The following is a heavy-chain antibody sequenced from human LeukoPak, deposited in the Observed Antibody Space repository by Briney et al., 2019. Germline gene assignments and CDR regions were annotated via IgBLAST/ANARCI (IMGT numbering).Heavy chain of an antibody. CDR1: GGSVSSGGYY. CDR3: ARGIAFWSGPKNWFDP. J-gene: IGHJ5*02. Sequence: SETLSLTCTVSGGSVSSGGYYWSWIRQHPGKGLEWIGYIYYSGSTYYNPSLKSRVTISVDTSKNQFSLKLSSVTAADTAVYYCARGIAFWSGPKNWFDPWGQGTLVTVSS. V-gene: IGHV4-31*03. CDR2: IYYSGST. D-gene: IGHD3-3*01.